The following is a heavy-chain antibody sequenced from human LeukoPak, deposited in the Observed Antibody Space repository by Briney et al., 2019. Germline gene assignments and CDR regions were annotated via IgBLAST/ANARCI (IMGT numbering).Heavy chain of an antibody. D-gene: IGHD3-10*01. J-gene: IGHJ6*03. CDR1: GGSISSYY. Sequence: PSETLSLTCTVSGGSISSYYWSWIRQPPGKGLEWIGYIYYSGSTNYNPSLKSRVTISVDTSKNQFSLKLSSVTAADTAVYYCAASRIGENYYYMDVWGKGTTVTVSS. CDR3: AASRIGENYYYMDV. V-gene: IGHV4-59*01. CDR2: IYYSGST.